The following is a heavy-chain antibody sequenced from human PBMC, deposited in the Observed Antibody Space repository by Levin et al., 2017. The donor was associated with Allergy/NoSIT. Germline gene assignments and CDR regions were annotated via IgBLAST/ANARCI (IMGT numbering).Heavy chain of an antibody. J-gene: IGHJ5*02. D-gene: IGHD3-3*01. CDR1: GYTFTSFG. V-gene: IGHV1-18*01. CDR2: ISAYNGNT. Sequence: GESLKISCKASGYTFTSFGITWVRQAPGQGLEWMGWISAYNGNTNYAQKFQGRVTMTTDTSTSTAHMELRSLGSHDTAVYYCARVPLRRVIFGVVTKSNWFDPWGQGTLVTVSS. CDR3: ARVPLRRVIFGVVTKSNWFDP.